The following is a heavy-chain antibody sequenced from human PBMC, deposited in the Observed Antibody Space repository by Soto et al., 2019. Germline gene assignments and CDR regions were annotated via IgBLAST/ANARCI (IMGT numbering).Heavy chain of an antibody. CDR2: ILYDGSLK. CDR1: GFTFSSFA. J-gene: IGHJ4*02. V-gene: IGHV3-30*04. D-gene: IGHD3-10*01. CDR3: AKVIKAIGHFDY. Sequence: GGALRLSCAASGFTFSSFAMHWVRQAPGKGLELVAVILYDGSLKFYADSVKGRVTISRDNSQNTLYLQMNLVRPEDTAVYYCAKVIKAIGHFDYWGQGTPVTVSS.